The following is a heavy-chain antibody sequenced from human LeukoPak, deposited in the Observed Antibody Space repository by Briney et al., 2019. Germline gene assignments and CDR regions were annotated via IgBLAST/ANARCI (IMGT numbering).Heavy chain of an antibody. Sequence: ASVKVSCKTSGYSFILYGISWVRQAPGQGPEWMGWISTSTGDTKYTQKFQGRVTLTTDTSTSTAYMELSGLRSDDTAVYYCARDDNYGIFVNVDYWGQGTLVTVSS. CDR3: ARDDNYGIFVNVDY. CDR2: ISTSTGDT. J-gene: IGHJ4*02. V-gene: IGHV1-18*01. CDR1: GYSFILYG. D-gene: IGHD4-11*01.